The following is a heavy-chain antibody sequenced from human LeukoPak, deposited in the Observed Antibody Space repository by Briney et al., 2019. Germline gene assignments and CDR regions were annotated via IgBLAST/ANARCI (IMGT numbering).Heavy chain of an antibody. V-gene: IGHV1-46*01. CDR1: GYTFTSYD. J-gene: IGHJ4*02. D-gene: IGHD4-17*01. Sequence: ASVKVSCKASGYTFTSYDINWVRQATGQGLEWMGIINPSGGSTSYAQKFQGRVTMTRDTSTSTVYMELSSLRSEDTAVYYCARDANVGNYGDLLDYWGQGTLVTVSS. CDR2: INPSGGST. CDR3: ARDANVGNYGDLLDY.